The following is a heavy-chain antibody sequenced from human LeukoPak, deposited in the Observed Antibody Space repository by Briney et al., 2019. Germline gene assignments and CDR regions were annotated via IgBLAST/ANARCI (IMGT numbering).Heavy chain of an antibody. CDR2: INPSGGST. CDR3: AASLLGTKAFDY. CDR1: GYTFTSYY. J-gene: IGHJ4*02. D-gene: IGHD1-14*01. V-gene: IGHV1-46*01. Sequence: GASVKVSCKASGYTFTSYYMHWVRQAPGQGLEWMEIINPSGGSTSYAQKFQGRVTMTRDTSTSTVYMELSSLRSEDTAVYYCAASLLGTKAFDYWGQGTLVTVSS.